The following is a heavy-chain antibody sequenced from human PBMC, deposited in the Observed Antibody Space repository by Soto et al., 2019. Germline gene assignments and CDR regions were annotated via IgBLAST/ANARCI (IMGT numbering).Heavy chain of an antibody. CDR3: ARAFDDSGAQFDY. V-gene: IGHV4-31*03. CDR1: GGSISSGGYY. CDR2: IYHSGST. J-gene: IGHJ4*02. D-gene: IGHD4-17*01. Sequence: QVQLQESGPGLVKPSQTLSLTCTVSGGSISSGGYYWSWIRQHPGKVLEWIGYIYHSGSTYYNPSLKSRVTISVDTSKNQFSLKLNSVTAADTAVYYCARAFDDSGAQFDYWGQGTLVTVSS.